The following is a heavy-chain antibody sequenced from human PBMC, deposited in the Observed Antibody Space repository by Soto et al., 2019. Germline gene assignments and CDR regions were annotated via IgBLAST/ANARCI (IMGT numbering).Heavy chain of an antibody. J-gene: IGHJ4*02. CDR2: IYYSGST. CDR1: GGSISSGDYY. V-gene: IGHV4-30-4*01. D-gene: IGHD3-3*01. Sequence: QVQLQESGPGLVKPSQTLSLTCTVSGGSISSGDYYWSWIRQPPGKGLEWIGYIYYSGSTYYNPSLKSRVTISVDTSKNQFALKLSSVTAADTAVYYCARGGPAFGVVTSVVYWGQGTLVTVSS. CDR3: ARGGPAFGVVTSVVY.